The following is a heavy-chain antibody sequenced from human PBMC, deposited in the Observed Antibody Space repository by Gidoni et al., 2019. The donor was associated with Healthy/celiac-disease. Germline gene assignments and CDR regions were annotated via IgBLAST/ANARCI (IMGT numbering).Heavy chain of an antibody. V-gene: IGHV1-2*02. CDR2: INPNSGGT. J-gene: IGHJ5*02. CDR3: ARSFAMITFGGVIVRGNWFDP. D-gene: IGHD3-16*02. Sequence: QVQLVQSGAEVKKPGASVKVSCTASGYTFTGYYMHWVRQAPGQGLEWMGWINPNSGGTNYAQKFQGRVTMTRDTSISTAYMELSRLRSDDTAVYYCARSFAMITFGGVIVRGNWFDPWGQGTLVTVSS. CDR1: GYTFTGYY.